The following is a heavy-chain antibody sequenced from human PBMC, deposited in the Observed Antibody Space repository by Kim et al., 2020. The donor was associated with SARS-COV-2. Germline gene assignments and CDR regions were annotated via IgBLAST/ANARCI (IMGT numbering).Heavy chain of an antibody. CDR3: ASLGAEGYFDY. CDR2: T. D-gene: IGHD3-10*01. V-gene: IGHV4-39*07. J-gene: IGHJ4*02. Sequence: TYYNPSLKRRVTISVDTSKNQFSLKLSSVTDADTAMYYCASLGAEGYFDYWGQGTLVTVSS.